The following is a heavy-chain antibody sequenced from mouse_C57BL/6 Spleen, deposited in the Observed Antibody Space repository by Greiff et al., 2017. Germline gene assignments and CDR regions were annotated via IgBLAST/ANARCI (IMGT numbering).Heavy chain of an antibody. D-gene: IGHD1-1*01. CDR3: ARWGSDWYFDV. J-gene: IGHJ1*03. CDR1: GYAFSSYW. V-gene: IGHV1-80*01. CDR2: IYPGDGDT. Sequence: QVQLQQSGAELVKPGASVKISCKASGYAFSSYWMNWVKQRPGKGLEWIGQIYPGDGDTNYNGKFKGKATLTADKSSSTAYMQRSSLTSEDSAVYFCARWGSDWYFDVWGTGTTVTVSS.